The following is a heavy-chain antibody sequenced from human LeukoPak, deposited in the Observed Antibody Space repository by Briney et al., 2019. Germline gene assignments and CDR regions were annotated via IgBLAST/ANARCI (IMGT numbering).Heavy chain of an antibody. CDR1: GGTFSSYA. V-gene: IGHV1-69*06. CDR2: ITPIFGTA. Sequence: ASVKVSCKASGGTFSSYAISWVRQAPGQGLEWMGGITPIFGTANYAQKFQGRVTITADKSTSTAYMELSSLRSEDTAVYYCARLGTSPSYWYFDLLGRGTLVT. J-gene: IGHJ2*01. CDR3: ARLGTSPSYWYFDL.